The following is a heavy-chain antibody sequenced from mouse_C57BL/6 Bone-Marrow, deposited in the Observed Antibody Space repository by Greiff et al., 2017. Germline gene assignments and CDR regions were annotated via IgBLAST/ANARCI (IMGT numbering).Heavy chain of an antibody. CDR2: IYPGSGNT. V-gene: IGHV1-76*01. CDR1: GYTFTDYY. J-gene: IGHJ3*01. Sequence: QVQLQQSGAELVRPGASVKLSCKASGYTFTDYYINWVKQRPGQGLEWIARIYPGSGNTYYNEKFKGKATLTAEKSSSPAYMQLSSLTSEDSAVYFGARAEEYYYGFAYWGQGTLVTVSA. CDR3: ARAEEYYYGFAY. D-gene: IGHD1-1*01.